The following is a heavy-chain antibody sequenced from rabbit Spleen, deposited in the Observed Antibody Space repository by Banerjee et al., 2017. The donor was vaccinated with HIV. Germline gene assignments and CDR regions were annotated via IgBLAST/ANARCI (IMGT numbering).Heavy chain of an antibody. CDR1: GFSFSGGYY. CDR2: IGTGSGST. J-gene: IGHJ6*01. D-gene: IGHD8-1*01. CDR3: ARDTGSSFSSYGMDL. V-gene: IGHV1S45*01. Sequence: QEQLVESGGGLVKPEGSLTLTCTASGFSFSGGYYISWVRQAPGKGLEWIGCIGTGSGSTYYASWAKGRFTISKTSSTTVTLQMTSLTAADTATYFCARDTGSSFSSYGMDLRGPGTLVTVS.